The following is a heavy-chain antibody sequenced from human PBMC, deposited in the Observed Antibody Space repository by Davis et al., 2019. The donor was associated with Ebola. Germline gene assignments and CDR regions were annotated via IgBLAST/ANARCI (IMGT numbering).Heavy chain of an antibody. CDR2: IYYSGST. CDR3: ARDSSSWFWWFDP. Sequence: SETLSLTCTVSGGSISSYYWSWIRQPPGKGLEWIGYIYYSGSTYYNPSLKSRVTISVDTSKNQFSLKLSSVTAADTAVYYCARDSSSWFWWFDPWGQGTLVTVSS. D-gene: IGHD6-13*01. CDR1: GGSISSYY. V-gene: IGHV4-59*08. J-gene: IGHJ5*02.